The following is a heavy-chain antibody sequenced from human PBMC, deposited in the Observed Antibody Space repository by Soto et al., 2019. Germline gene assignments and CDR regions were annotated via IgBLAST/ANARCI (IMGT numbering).Heavy chain of an antibody. Sequence: QVQLQESGPGLVKPSETLSLTCTVSGGSISSYYWSWIRQPPGKGLEWIGYIYYSRSTNYNPSLKSRVTRAGDTSKNQFSLKLSSVTAADTAVYYCARGRPAATDAFDIWGQGTMVTVSS. CDR1: GGSISSYY. V-gene: IGHV4-59*08. CDR3: ARGRPAATDAFDI. J-gene: IGHJ3*02. CDR2: IYYSRST. D-gene: IGHD2-2*01.